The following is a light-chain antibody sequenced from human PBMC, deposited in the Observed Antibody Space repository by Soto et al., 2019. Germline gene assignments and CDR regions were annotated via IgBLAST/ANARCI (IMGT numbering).Light chain of an antibody. CDR1: NIGSKS. Sequence: SYVLTQPPSVSVAPGQTARITCGGNNIGSKSVHWYQQRPGQAPVLVVYEDSDRPSEIPDRFSGSNSGNTATLTISRVEAGDEADFYCQVWDGSSELVVFGGGTQLTVL. CDR3: QVWDGSSELVV. V-gene: IGLV3-21*02. J-gene: IGLJ2*01. CDR2: EDS.